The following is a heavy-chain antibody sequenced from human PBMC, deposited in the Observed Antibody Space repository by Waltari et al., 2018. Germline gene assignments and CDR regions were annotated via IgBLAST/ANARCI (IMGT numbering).Heavy chain of an antibody. V-gene: IGHV3-30*04. Sequence: QVQLVESGGGVVQPGRSLRLSCAASEFTFRSYAMHWVRQAPGKGLEWLAVIAYNERNIYYVDTVKGRFTISRDNSEKMLYLQMNSLRVEDTAVYYCARDYCDRTNCHGMDVWGQGTTVTVSS. J-gene: IGHJ6*02. D-gene: IGHD3-22*01. CDR2: IAYNERNI. CDR1: EFTFRSYA. CDR3: ARDYCDRTNCHGMDV.